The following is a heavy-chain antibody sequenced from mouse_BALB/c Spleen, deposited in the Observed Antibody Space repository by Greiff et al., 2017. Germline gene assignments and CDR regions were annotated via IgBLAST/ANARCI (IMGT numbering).Heavy chain of an antibody. Sequence: EVKLMESGGDLVKPGGSLKLSCAASGFTFSSYGMSWVRQTPDKRLEWVATISSGGSYTYYPDSVKGRFTISRDNAKNTLYLQMSSLKSEDTAMYYCARPDYYGSRYYFDYWGQGTTLTVSS. CDR1: GFTFSSYG. CDR2: ISSGGSYT. V-gene: IGHV5-6*01. J-gene: IGHJ2*01. CDR3: ARPDYYGSRYYFDY. D-gene: IGHD1-1*01.